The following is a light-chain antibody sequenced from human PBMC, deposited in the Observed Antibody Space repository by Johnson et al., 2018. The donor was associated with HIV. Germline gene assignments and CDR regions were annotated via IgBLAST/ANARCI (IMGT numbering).Light chain of an antibody. CDR2: DNN. CDR3: GTWDSSLSAA. V-gene: IGLV1-51*01. CDR1: NSNIGNNY. J-gene: IGLJ1*01. Sequence: QAVLTQPPSVSAAPGQKVTISCSGSNSNIGNNYVSWYQQFPGTAPKLVIYDNNKRPSGIPDRFSGSKSGTSATLGITGLQTGDEADYYCGTWDSSLSAAVGTGTKVTVL.